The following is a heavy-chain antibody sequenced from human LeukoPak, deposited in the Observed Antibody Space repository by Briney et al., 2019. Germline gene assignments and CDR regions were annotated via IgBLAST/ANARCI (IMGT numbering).Heavy chain of an antibody. Sequence: GGSLRLSCATSGFTFSSYAKSWVRQAPGKGLEWVSAISGSGGSTYYADSVKGRFTISRDNSKNTLYLQMNSLRAEDTAVYYCAKSRLVGAPEPDALDIWGQGQWSPSLQ. CDR3: AKSRLVGAPEPDALDI. V-gene: IGHV3-23*01. CDR2: ISGSGGST. J-gene: IGHJ3*02. CDR1: GFTFSSYA. D-gene: IGHD1-26*01.